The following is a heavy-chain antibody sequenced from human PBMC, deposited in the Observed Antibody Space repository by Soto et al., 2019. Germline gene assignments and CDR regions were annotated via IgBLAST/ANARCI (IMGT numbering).Heavy chain of an antibody. CDR3: ARDGPRYYDFWSGSHSTVYYYYGMDV. CDR1: GYTFTSYY. Sequence: ASVKVSCKASGYTFTSYYMHWVRQAPGQGLEWMGIINPSGGSTSYAQKFQGRVTMTRDTSTSTVYMELSSLRSEDTAVYYCARDGPRYYDFWSGSHSTVYYYYGMDVWGQGTTVTVSS. D-gene: IGHD3-3*01. V-gene: IGHV1-46*01. CDR2: INPSGGST. J-gene: IGHJ6*02.